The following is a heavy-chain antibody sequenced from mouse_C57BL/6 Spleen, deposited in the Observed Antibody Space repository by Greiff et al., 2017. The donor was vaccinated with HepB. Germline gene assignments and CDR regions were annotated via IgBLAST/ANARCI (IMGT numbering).Heavy chain of an antibody. CDR3: ARYYYGSSYVMDY. J-gene: IGHJ4*01. CDR1: GYTFTSYW. CDR2: IDPSDSET. D-gene: IGHD1-1*01. V-gene: IGHV1-52*01. Sequence: QVQLQQPGAELVRPGSSVKLSCKASGYTFTSYWMHWVKQRPIQGLEWIGNIDPSDSETHYNQKFKDKATLTVDKSSSTAYMQRSSLTSEDSAVYYCARYYYGSSYVMDYWGQGTSVTVSS.